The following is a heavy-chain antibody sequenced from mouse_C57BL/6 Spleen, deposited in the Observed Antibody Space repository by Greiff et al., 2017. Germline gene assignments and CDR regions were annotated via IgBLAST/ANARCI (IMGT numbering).Heavy chain of an antibody. CDR1: GYTFTSYT. D-gene: IGHD1-1*01. CDR3: ARSNYYGSSYFDY. V-gene: IGHV1-4*01. Sequence: VQLQQSGAELARPGASVKMSCKASGYTFTSYTMHWVKQRPGQGLEWIGYINPSSGYPKYNQKFKDKATLTADTSSSTAYMQLSSLTSEDSAVYYCARSNYYGSSYFDYWGQGTTLTVSS. J-gene: IGHJ2*01. CDR2: INPSSGYP.